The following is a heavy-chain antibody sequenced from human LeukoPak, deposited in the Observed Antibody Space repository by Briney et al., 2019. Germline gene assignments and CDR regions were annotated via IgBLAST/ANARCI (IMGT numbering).Heavy chain of an antibody. D-gene: IGHD3-3*01. CDR1: GFTFSSYS. J-gene: IGHJ4*02. Sequence: PGGSLRLSCAASGFTFSSYSMNWVRQAPGKGLEWVSSISSSSSYIYYADSVKGRFTISRDNAKNSLYLQMNSLRAEDKAVYYCASDGGNLYDFWSGYYRRKANWGQGTLVNVSS. CDR2: ISSSSSYI. CDR3: ASDGGNLYDFWSGYYRRKAN. V-gene: IGHV3-21*01.